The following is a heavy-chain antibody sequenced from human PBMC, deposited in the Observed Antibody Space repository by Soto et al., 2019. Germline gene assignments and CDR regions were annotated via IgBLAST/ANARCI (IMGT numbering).Heavy chain of an antibody. D-gene: IGHD3-9*01. CDR2: TSGSGGST. V-gene: IGHV3-23*01. J-gene: IGHJ6*02. CDR3: ARPEGLGWLLSTYYYYGMDV. CDR1: GFTFSSYA. Sequence: GGSLRLSCAASGFTFSSYAMSWVRQAPGKGLEWVSATSGSGGSTYYADSVKGRFTISRDNSKNTLYLQMNSLRAEDTAVYYCARPEGLGWLLSTYYYYGMDVWGQGTTVTVS.